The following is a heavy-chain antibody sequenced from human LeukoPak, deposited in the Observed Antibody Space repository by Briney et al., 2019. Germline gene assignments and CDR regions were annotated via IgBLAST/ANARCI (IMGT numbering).Heavy chain of an antibody. CDR3: HMVRGGGYFDY. J-gene: IGHJ4*02. CDR1: GGSFSNYY. Sequence: SETLSLTCAVSGGSFSNYYWSCIRQSPEKGLEWIGEINHSGDTNYNPSLKSRVTISLDTSKNQFSLNLTSVTAADTAVYYCHMVRGGGYFDYWGQGTPVTVSS. CDR2: INHSGDT. D-gene: IGHD3-10*01. V-gene: IGHV4-34*01.